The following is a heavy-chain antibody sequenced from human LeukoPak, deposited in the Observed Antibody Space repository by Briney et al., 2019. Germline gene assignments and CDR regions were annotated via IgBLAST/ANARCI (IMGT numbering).Heavy chain of an antibody. J-gene: IGHJ4*02. V-gene: IGHV4-59*08. CDR2: IFSTGST. Sequence: PSETLSLTCTVSGGSISSYHWNWIRQPPGKGLEWIGYIFSTGSTNYNPSLKSRVTISLDTSKSQFSLRLTSATAADTAVYYCARRYGSGSYDKFDYWGQGTLVTVSS. CDR3: ARRYGSGSYDKFDY. D-gene: IGHD3-10*01. CDR1: GGSISSYH.